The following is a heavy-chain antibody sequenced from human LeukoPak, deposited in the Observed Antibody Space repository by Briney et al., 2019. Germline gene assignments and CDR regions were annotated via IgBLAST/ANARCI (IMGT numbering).Heavy chain of an antibody. J-gene: IGHJ4*02. V-gene: IGHV5-51*01. CDR2: IYPGDSDT. CDR3: ARGLRDSSGYSYYFDY. D-gene: IGHD3-22*01. Sequence: GESLQISCKGSGYSFTSYWIGWVRQMPGKGLEWMGIIYPGDSDTRYSPSFQGQVTISADKSISTAYLQWSSLKASDTAMYYCARGLRDSSGYSYYFDYWGQGTLVTVSS. CDR1: GYSFTSYW.